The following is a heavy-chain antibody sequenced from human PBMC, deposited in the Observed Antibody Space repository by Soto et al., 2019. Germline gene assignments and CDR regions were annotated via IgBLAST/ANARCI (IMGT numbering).Heavy chain of an antibody. CDR3: ARFPSGPLGYSSRRGFDY. Sequence: GASVKVSCKASGYTFTGYYMHWVRQAPGQGLEWMGWINPNSGGTNYAQKFQGRVTMTRDTSISTAYMELSRLRSDDTAVYYCARFPSGPLGYSSRRGFDYWGQGTLVTVSS. J-gene: IGHJ4*02. CDR2: INPNSGGT. CDR1: GYTFTGYY. V-gene: IGHV1-2*02. D-gene: IGHD6-19*01.